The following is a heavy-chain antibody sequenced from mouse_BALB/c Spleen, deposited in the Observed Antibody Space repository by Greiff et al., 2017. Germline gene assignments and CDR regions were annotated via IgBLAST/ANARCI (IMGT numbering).Heavy chain of an antibody. V-gene: IGHV1S22*01. CDR3: TRSTMTSHWYFDV. Sequence: LPQPGSELVRPGASVKLSFKASGYPFTSYLMPWVKQRPGQGLEWIGNIYPGSGSTNSDEKFKSKATLTVDTSSSTAYMQLSSLTSEDSAVYYCTRSTMTSHWYFDVWGAGTTVTVSS. J-gene: IGHJ1*01. CDR2: IYPGSGST. D-gene: IGHD2-4*01. CDR1: GYPFTSYL.